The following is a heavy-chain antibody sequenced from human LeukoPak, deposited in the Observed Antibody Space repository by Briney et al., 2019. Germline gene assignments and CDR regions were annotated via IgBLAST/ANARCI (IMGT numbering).Heavy chain of an antibody. J-gene: IGHJ4*02. V-gene: IGHV3-23*01. D-gene: IGHD1-26*01. Sequence: GGSLRLSCATSGFTFTTYWMSWVRQVPEKGLEWVSIITGSGDNTYYADSVKGRFTSSRDNSKNTLYLEMNSLRAEDTAIYFCAKGRSGSYSPTWDYWGQGTLVTVSS. CDR2: ITGSGDNT. CDR3: AKGRSGSYSPTWDY. CDR1: GFTFTTYW.